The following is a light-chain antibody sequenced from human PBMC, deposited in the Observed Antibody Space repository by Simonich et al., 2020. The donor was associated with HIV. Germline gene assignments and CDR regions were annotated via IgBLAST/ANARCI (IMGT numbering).Light chain of an antibody. CDR1: QDIANS. Sequence: DIQMTQSPSSLSASVGDRVTITCQASQDIANSLNWYQQKTVKAPKLLSFDASNLETGVPSRFSGSASGTDFTFAISSLQPEDIATYFCQQYHNVPLTFAGGTKVEIK. CDR3: QQYHNVPLT. J-gene: IGKJ4*01. V-gene: IGKV1-33*01. CDR2: DAS.